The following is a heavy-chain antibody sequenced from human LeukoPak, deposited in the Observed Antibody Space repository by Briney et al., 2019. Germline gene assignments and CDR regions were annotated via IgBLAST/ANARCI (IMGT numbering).Heavy chain of an antibody. CDR2: TYYRYKWYN. J-gene: IGHJ4*02. CDR1: GDSVSSNSAA. V-gene: IGHV6-1*01. Sequence: SQTLSLNCAISGDSVSSNSAAWNWIRQSPSRGLELLGRTYYRYKWYNDYAVSVKSRITINPDTSKNQFSLQLNSVTPEDTAVYYCARALTMVRGGMFDYWGQGTLVTVSS. D-gene: IGHD3-10*01. CDR3: ARALTMVRGGMFDY.